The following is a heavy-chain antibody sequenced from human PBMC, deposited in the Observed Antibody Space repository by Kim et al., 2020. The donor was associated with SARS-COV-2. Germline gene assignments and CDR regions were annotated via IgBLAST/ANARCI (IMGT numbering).Heavy chain of an antibody. Sequence: GGSLRLSCAASGFTFSSFSMNWVRQAPGKGLEWVSSISSSSTYIYYADSVKGRFTISRDNAKNSLYLQMNSLSAEDTAVYYCARLTYGSGSYWNDYWGQGTLVPVSS. J-gene: IGHJ4*02. CDR3: ARLTYGSGSYWNDY. CDR2: ISSSSTYI. D-gene: IGHD3-10*01. CDR1: GFTFSSFS. V-gene: IGHV3-21*01.